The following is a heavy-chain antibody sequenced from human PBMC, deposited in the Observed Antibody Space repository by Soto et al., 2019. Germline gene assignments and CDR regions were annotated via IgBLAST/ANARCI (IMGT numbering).Heavy chain of an antibody. V-gene: IGHV3-23*01. CDR3: AKDPNIVVTAILGY. Sequence: EVQLLESGGGLVQPGGSLRLSCVASGFTFSSYAMSWVRQAPGKGLEWVSAISGSGGSTYYADSVKGRFTISRDNSKNTLYLQMNSLRAEDTAVYYCAKDPNIVVTAILGYWGQGTLVTVSS. CDR1: GFTFSSYA. CDR2: ISGSGGST. J-gene: IGHJ4*02. D-gene: IGHD2-21*02.